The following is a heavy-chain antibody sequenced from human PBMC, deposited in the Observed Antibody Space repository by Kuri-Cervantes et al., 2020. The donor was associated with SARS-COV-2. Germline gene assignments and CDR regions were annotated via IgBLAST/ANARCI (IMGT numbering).Heavy chain of an antibody. CDR3: ARSSGQIFYYYGMDV. V-gene: IGHV3-33*08. CDR2: IWYDGGNK. CDR1: GFTFSSYG. Sequence: GGSLRLSCAASGFTFSSYGMHWVRQAPGKGLEWVAVIWYDGGNKYYADSVKGRFTISRDNSKNTLYLQMNSLRAEDTAVYYCARSSGQIFYYYGMDVWGQGTTVTVSS. J-gene: IGHJ6*02. D-gene: IGHD2-15*01.